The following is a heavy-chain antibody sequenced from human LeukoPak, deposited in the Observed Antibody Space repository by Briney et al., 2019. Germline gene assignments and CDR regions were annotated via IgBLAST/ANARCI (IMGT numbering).Heavy chain of an antibody. Sequence: SETLSLTCTVSAGSISSYYWSWIRQPPGKGLEWIAYIYYSGSTTYNPSLKSRVTISVATSKNQFSLKLSSVTAADTAVYYCARGIGLWFGELYFDYWGQGTLVTVSS. V-gene: IGHV4-59*12. CDR2: IYYSGST. CDR3: ARGIGLWFGELYFDY. J-gene: IGHJ4*02. D-gene: IGHD3-10*01. CDR1: AGSISSYY.